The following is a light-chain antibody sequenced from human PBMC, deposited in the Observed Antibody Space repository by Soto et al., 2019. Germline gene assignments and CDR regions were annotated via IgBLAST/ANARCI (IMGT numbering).Light chain of an antibody. CDR1: QSISKH. J-gene: IGKJ1*01. Sequence: DIQMTQSPSSLSAFLEAESLSTCRASQSISKHLNWYQQKPGQAPKLLIFAASSMQSGIPARFRGSRSGTEFTLTISSLQSEDFATYYCQQSYSSPRTFGQGTKVDIK. V-gene: IGKV1-39*01. CDR3: QQSYSSPRT. CDR2: AAS.